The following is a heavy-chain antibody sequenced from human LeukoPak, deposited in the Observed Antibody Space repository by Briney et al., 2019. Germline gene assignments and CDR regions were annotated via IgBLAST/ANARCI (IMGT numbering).Heavy chain of an antibody. V-gene: IGHV1-69*04. D-gene: IGHD2-2*01. J-gene: IGHJ6*02. CDR1: GGTFSSYA. Sequence: SVKVSCKASGGTFSSYAISWVRQAPGQGLEWMGRIIPILGIANYAQKFQGRVTITADKSTSTAYMELSNLRSEDTAVYYCARAQYDIVVVPAALTYYYGMDVWGQGTTVTVSS. CDR3: ARAQYDIVVVPAALTYYYGMDV. CDR2: IIPILGIA.